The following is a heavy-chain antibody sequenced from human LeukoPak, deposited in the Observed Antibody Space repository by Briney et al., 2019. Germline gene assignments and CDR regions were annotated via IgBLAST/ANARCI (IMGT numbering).Heavy chain of an antibody. CDR2: IHHSGST. CDR1: GGSISSYY. V-gene: IGHV4-39*01. D-gene: IGHD5-18*01. CDR3: ARRHPSYGTLDY. Sequence: PSETLSLTCTVSGGSISSYYWGWIRQPPGKGLEWIGSIHHSGSTYYNPSLKSRVTISVDTSKNQFSLKLSSVTAADTAVYYCARRHPSYGTLDYWGQGTLVTVSS. J-gene: IGHJ4*02.